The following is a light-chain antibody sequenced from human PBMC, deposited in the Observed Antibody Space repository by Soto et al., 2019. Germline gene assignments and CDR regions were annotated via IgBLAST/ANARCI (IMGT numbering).Light chain of an antibody. J-gene: IGLJ2*01. V-gene: IGLV4-69*01. CDR3: QTWGADSVI. Sequence: QLVLTQSPSASASLGASVKLTCTLSRGHSSYAIAWHQQQPEKGPRFLMKLNSDGSHSKGDGISDRFSGSSSGAERYLTISRLQSEDEADYYCQTWGADSVIFGGGTKLTVL. CDR2: LNSDGSH. CDR1: RGHSSYA.